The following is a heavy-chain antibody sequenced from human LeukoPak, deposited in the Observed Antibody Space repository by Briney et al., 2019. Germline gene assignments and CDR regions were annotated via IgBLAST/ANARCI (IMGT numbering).Heavy chain of an antibody. CDR1: GFTFSSYA. CDR3: ARETGYCSSTSCLADYYYYGMDV. CDR2: ISYDGSNK. V-gene: IGHV3-30-3*01. J-gene: IGHJ6*02. D-gene: IGHD2-2*01. Sequence: PGRSLRLSCAASGFTFSSYAMHWVRQAPGKGLEWVAVISYDGSNKYYADSVKGRFTISRDNSKNTLYLQMNSLRAEDTAVYYCARETGYCSSTSCLADYYYYGMDVWGQGTTVTVSS.